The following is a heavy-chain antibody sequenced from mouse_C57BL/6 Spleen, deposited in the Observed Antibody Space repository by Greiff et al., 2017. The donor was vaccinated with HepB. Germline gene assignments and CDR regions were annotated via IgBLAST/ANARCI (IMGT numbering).Heavy chain of an antibody. CDR2: IDPSDSYT. D-gene: IGHD3-3*01. CDR1: GYTFTSYW. V-gene: IGHV1-59*01. CDR3: ARGSLSGTGYFDV. Sequence: VQLQQPGAELVRPGTSVKLSCKASGYTFTSYWMHWVKQRPGQGLEWIGVIDPSDSYTNYNQKFKGKATLTVDTSSSTAYMQLSSLTSEDSAVYNCARGSLSGTGYFDVWGTGTTVTVSS. J-gene: IGHJ1*03.